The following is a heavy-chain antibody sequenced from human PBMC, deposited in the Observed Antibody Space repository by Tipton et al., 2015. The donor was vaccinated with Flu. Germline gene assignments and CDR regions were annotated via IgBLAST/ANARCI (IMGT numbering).Heavy chain of an antibody. CDR1: GGTFSSYA. J-gene: IGHJ3*02. V-gene: IGHV1-69*18. Sequence: QVQLVQSGAEVKKPGSSVKVSCKASGGTFSSYAISWVRQAPGQGLEWVGRISPIFGTANYAQKFQGRVTITADESTSTAYMELSNLRSEDTAVYYCARGAYYYDSSGRNDAFDIWGQGTMVTVSS. CDR3: ARGAYYYDSSGRNDAFDI. D-gene: IGHD3-22*01. CDR2: ISPIFGTA.